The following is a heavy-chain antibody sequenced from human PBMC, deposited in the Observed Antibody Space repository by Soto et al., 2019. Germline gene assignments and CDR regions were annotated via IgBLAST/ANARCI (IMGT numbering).Heavy chain of an antibody. CDR2: IKQDGSEK. CDR3: ARDQPGYYFPAGPIEDV. D-gene: IGHD5-12*01. Sequence: PGGSLRLSCAASGFTFSSYWMSWVRQAPGKGLEWVANIKQDGSEKYYVDSVKGRFTISRDNAKNSLYLQMNSLRAEDTAAYYCARDQPGYYFPAGPIEDVCGQGPTFT. CDR1: GFTFSSYW. J-gene: IGHJ6*02. V-gene: IGHV3-7*03.